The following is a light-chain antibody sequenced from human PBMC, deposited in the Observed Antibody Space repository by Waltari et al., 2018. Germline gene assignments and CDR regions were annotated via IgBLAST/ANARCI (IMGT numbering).Light chain of an antibody. CDR1: KLGDKY. CDR3: QALDTNSVV. CDR2: QDN. Sequence: SYELTQPPSVSVSPGQSATISCSGDKLGDKYASWYQQKPGQSPVLVISQDNKRPSGIPVRFSGSNSGNTATVTISGTQGMDEADYYCQALDTNSVVFGGGTKLTVL. V-gene: IGLV3-1*01. J-gene: IGLJ2*01.